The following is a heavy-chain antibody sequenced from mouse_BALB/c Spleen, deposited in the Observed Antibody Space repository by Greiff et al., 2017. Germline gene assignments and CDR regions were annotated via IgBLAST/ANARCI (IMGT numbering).Heavy chain of an antibody. J-gene: IGHJ3*01. V-gene: IGHV5-6-5*01. CDR1: GFTFSSYA. Sequence: EVKLVESGGGLVKPGGSLKLSCAASGFTFSSYAMSWVRQTPEKRLEWVASISSGGSTYYPDSVKGRFTISRDNARNILYLQMSSLRSEDTAMYYCARGGDYEFAYWGQGTLVTVSA. D-gene: IGHD2-4*01. CDR2: ISSGGST. CDR3: ARGGDYEFAY.